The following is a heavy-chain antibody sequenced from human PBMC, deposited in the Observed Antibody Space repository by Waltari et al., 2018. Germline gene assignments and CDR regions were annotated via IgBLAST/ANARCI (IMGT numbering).Heavy chain of an antibody. J-gene: IGHJ6*02. V-gene: IGHV3-23*01. CDR1: GFTFSSYA. CDR2: ISGSGEST. Sequence: EVQLLESGGGLVQPGGSLRLSCAASGFTFSSYAMSWVRQAPGQGLEWVSAISGSGESTYYADSVKGRFTISRDNSKNTLYLQMNSLRAEDTAVYYCAKSVDTAMGVYYYVVMDVWGQGTTVTVSS. D-gene: IGHD5-18*01. CDR3: AKSVDTAMGVYYYVVMDV.